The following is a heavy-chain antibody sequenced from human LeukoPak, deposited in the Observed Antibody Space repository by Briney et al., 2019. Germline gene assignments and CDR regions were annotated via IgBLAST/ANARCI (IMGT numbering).Heavy chain of an antibody. D-gene: IGHD4-17*01. CDR3: AREGTTVTRNYYYYYMDV. Sequence: SETLSLTCTVSGGSISSYYWGWIRQPPGKGLEWIGSIYYSGSTYYNPSLKSRVTISVDTSKNQFSLKLSSVTAADTAVYYCAREGTTVTRNYYYYYMDVWGKGTTVTVSS. CDR1: GGSISSYY. J-gene: IGHJ6*03. CDR2: IYYSGST. V-gene: IGHV4-39*07.